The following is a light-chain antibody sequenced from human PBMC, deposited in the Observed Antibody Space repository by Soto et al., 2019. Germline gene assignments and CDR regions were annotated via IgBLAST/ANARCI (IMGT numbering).Light chain of an antibody. CDR1: QSVSSSY. V-gene: IGKV3-20*01. CDR3: QQYGSSAT. Sequence: EIVLTQSPGTLSLSPGERATLSCRASQSVSSSYLAWYQQKPGQAPMLLIYGASSRATGIPDRFSGSGSGTDFTLTISRLEPEDFAVYYCQQYGSSATFGPGTKVDIK. J-gene: IGKJ3*01. CDR2: GAS.